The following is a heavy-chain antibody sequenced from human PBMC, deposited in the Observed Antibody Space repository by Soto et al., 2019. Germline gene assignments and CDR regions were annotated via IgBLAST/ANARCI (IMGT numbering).Heavy chain of an antibody. J-gene: IGHJ6*02. Sequence: SETLSLTCTVSGGSITSGDYYWSWIRQSPGRGLEWIGYIYKTGSDWYNMSLKRRLKISIDTSRNQFSLEVKSVTAADAGVYYCARDYYGMDVWGQGTTVTVSS. CDR2: IYKTGSD. CDR3: ARDYYGMDV. V-gene: IGHV4-30-4*01. CDR1: GGSITSGDYY.